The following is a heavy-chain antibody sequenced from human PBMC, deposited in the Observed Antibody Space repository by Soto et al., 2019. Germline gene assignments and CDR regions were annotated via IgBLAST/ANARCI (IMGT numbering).Heavy chain of an antibody. CDR3: ARDLAYSGYDVNTDYYGMDV. V-gene: IGHV3-30-3*01. J-gene: IGHJ6*02. CDR2: ISYDGSNK. CDR1: GYNFSSYA. Sequence: GGSLRLSCAASGYNFSSYAMHWVRQAPGKGLEWVAVISYDGSNKYYADSVKGRFTISRDNSNNTLDLQMNSLRAEDTAVYYCARDLAYSGYDVNTDYYGMDVWGQGTRVTVSS. D-gene: IGHD5-12*01.